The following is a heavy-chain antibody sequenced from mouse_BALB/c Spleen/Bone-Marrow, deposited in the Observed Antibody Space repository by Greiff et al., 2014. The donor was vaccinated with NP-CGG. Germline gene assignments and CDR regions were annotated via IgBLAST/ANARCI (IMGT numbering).Heavy chain of an antibody. Sequence: VQLKESGGGLVKPGGSLKLSCAASGFAFSSYDMSWVRQAPEKRLEWVAYISSGGGSTYYPDTVKGRFTISRDNAKKTLYLQMSSLKSEDTAMYYCARGYYYGSSFDYWGQGTTLTVSS. J-gene: IGHJ2*01. D-gene: IGHD1-1*01. CDR3: ARGYYYGSSFDY. V-gene: IGHV5-12-1*01. CDR2: ISSGGGST. CDR1: GFAFSSYD.